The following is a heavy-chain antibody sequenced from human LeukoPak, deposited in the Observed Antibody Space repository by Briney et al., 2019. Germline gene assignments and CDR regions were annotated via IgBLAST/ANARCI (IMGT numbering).Heavy chain of an antibody. CDR1: GFTFSTYR. D-gene: IGHD2-21*01. CDR3: ARADCGGDCPPYYYYMDV. V-gene: IGHV3-21*01. CDR2: ISRSSDYM. J-gene: IGHJ6*03. Sequence: PGGSLRPSCVASGFTFSTYRLNWVRQAPGKGLEWVSSISRSSDYMYYANSVKGRFTISRDNAKNSLYLQMNSLRAEDTAVYYCARADCGGDCPPYYYYMDVWGKGTTVTVAS.